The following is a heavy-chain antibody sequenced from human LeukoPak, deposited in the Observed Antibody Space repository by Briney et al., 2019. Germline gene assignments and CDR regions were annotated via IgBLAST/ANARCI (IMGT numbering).Heavy chain of an antibody. CDR1: GGSFSGYY. CDR2: INHSGST. V-gene: IGHV4-34*01. Sequence: SETLSLTCAVYGGSFSGYYWSWIRQPPGKGLEWIGEINHSGSTNYNPSLKSRVTISVGTSKNQFSLKLSSVTAADTAVYYCAQSIAVAGHDAFDIWGQGTMVTVSS. CDR3: AQSIAVAGHDAFDI. D-gene: IGHD6-19*01. J-gene: IGHJ3*02.